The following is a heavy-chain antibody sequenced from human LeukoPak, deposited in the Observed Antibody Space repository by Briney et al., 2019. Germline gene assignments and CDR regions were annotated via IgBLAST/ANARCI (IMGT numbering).Heavy chain of an antibody. CDR3: ARLKLGAYFDL. Sequence: PSETLSLTCTVSGGSTSIDYWSWIRQSPGKGLGWVGYVYNSGDTGKNPSLKSRVTILLDTSKNQCSLKLTSVSAADTAVYYCARLKLGAYFDLWGRGTLVTVSS. CDR2: VYNSGDT. V-gene: IGHV4-59*08. CDR1: GGSTSIDY. J-gene: IGHJ2*01. D-gene: IGHD3-16*01.